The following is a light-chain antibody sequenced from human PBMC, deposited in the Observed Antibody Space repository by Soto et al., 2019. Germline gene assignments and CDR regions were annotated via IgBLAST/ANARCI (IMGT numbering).Light chain of an antibody. V-gene: IGKV3-15*01. CDR2: AAS. J-gene: IGKJ1*01. CDR3: QHYGSPSWT. Sequence: EIVMTQSPATLSVSPGERATLSCRASQSVSSKLAWYQQKPGQAPRLLIYAASTRATGIAGRFSGSGSGTDFTLTISRLEPDDFAVYYCQHYGSPSWTFGQGTKVDI. CDR1: QSVSSK.